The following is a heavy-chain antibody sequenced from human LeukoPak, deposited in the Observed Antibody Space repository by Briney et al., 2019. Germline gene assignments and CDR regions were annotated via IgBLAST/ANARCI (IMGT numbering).Heavy chain of an antibody. CDR3: ARGSFRRGSYHFDY. Sequence: GSLRLSCAASGFTFSSYDLHWVRQATGKGLEWVSAIGTAGDTYYPGSVKGRFTISRENAKNSLYLQMNSLRAGDTAVYYCARGSFRRGSYHFDYWGQGTLVTVSS. CDR2: IGTAGDT. D-gene: IGHD1-26*01. CDR1: GFTFSSYD. J-gene: IGHJ4*02. V-gene: IGHV3-13*01.